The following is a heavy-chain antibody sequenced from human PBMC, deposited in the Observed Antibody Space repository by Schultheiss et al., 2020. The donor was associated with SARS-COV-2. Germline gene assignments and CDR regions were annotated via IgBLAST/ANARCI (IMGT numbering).Heavy chain of an antibody. CDR1: GYTFTSYG. CDR3: ARQGQWLVRGYYYMDV. D-gene: IGHD6-19*01. CDR2: MNPNSGNT. V-gene: IGHV1-8*02. Sequence: ASVKVSCKASGYTFTSYGISWVRQAPGQGLEWMGWMNPNSGNTGYAQKFQGRVTMTRDTSISTAYMELSSLRSEDTAVYYCARQGQWLVRGYYYMDVWGKGTTVTVSS. J-gene: IGHJ6*03.